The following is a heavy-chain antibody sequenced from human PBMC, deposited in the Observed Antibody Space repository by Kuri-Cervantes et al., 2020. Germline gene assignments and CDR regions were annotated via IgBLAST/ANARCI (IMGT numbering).Heavy chain of an antibody. D-gene: IGHD3-9*01. J-gene: IGHJ5*02. Sequence: ASVKVSCKASGYTFTSYYMHWVRQAPGQGLEWMGIINPSGGSTSYAQKFQGRVTMTRDTSTSTVYMELSSLRSDDTAVYYCARGVDHYDILTGYSRGSNWFDPWGQGTLVTVSS. V-gene: IGHV1-46*01. CDR2: INPSGGST. CDR3: ARGVDHYDILTGYSRGSNWFDP. CDR1: GYTFTSYY.